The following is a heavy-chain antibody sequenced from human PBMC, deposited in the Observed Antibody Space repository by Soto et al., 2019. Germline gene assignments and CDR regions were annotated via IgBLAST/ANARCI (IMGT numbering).Heavy chain of an antibody. V-gene: IGHV1-69*06. CDR1: GGTFSSYA. CDR3: ARDRQWLPDAFDI. J-gene: IGHJ3*02. D-gene: IGHD5-12*01. Sequence: ASVKVSCKASGGTFSSYAISWVRQAPGQGLEWMGGIIPIFGTANYAQKFQGRVTITADKSTSTAYMELSSLRSEDTAVYYCARDRQWLPDAFDIWGQGTMVTV. CDR2: IIPIFGTA.